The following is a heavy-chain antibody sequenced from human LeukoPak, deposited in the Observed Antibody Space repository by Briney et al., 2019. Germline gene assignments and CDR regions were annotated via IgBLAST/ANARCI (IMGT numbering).Heavy chain of an antibody. CDR3: ARVPRYCSSTSCHDY. V-gene: IGHV3-30*04. Sequence: PGGSLRLSCAASGFTLSSYAMHWVRQAPGKGLEWVAVISYDGSNKYYADSVKGRFTISRDNSKNTLYLQMNSLRAEDTAVYYCARVPRYCSSTSCHDYWGQGTLVTVSS. CDR1: GFTLSSYA. D-gene: IGHD2-2*01. J-gene: IGHJ4*02. CDR2: ISYDGSNK.